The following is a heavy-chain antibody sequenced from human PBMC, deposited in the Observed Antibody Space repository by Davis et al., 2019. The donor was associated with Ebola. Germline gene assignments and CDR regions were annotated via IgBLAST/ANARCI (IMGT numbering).Heavy chain of an antibody. J-gene: IGHJ4*02. V-gene: IGHV3-30*04. CDR3: ARKTGLDY. CDR2: ISYDGSNK. D-gene: IGHD3-9*01. Sequence: GGSLRLSCAASGFTFSSYAMHWVRQAPGKGLEWVAVISYDGSNKYYADSVKGRFTISRDNSKNTLYLQMSSLRAEDTAVYYCARKTGLDYWGQGTLVTVSS. CDR1: GFTFSSYA.